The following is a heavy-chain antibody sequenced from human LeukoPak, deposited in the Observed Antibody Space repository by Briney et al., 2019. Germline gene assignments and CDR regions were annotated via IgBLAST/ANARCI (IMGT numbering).Heavy chain of an antibody. J-gene: IGHJ5*02. CDR2: IYYSGST. V-gene: IGHV4-30-4*08. CDR1: GGSISSGDYY. D-gene: IGHD3-10*01. Sequence: SETLSLTCTVSGGSISSGDYYWSWIRQPPGKGLEWIGYIYYSGSTYYNPSLNSRVTISVDTSKNQFSLKLSSVTAADTAVYYCARGITMVRGALDPWGQGTLVTVSS. CDR3: ARGITMVRGALDP.